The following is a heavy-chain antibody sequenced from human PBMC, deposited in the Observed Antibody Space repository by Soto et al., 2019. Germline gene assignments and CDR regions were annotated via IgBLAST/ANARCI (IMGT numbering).Heavy chain of an antibody. D-gene: IGHD5-12*01. CDR3: AREGGGYDFMYYGMDV. J-gene: IGHJ6*02. V-gene: IGHV3-33*01. CDR1: GFTLSNYG. CDR2: IWYDGSNK. Sequence: QVQLVESGGGVVQPGRSLRLSCAASGFTLSNYGIHWVRQAPAKGLEWVAVIWYDGSNKYYGDSVKGRFTISRDNSKNTLYLQMNSLRAEDTAVYYCAREGGGYDFMYYGMDVWGQGTTVTVSS.